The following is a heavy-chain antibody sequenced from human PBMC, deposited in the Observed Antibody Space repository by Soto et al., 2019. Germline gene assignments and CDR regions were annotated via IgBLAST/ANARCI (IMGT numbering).Heavy chain of an antibody. CDR1: GYTFTSYA. J-gene: IGHJ4*02. D-gene: IGHD3-9*01. CDR2: INAGNGNT. Sequence: ASVKVSCKASGYTFTSYATHWVRQAPGQRLEWMGWINAGNGNTKYSQKFQGRVTITRDTSASTAYMELSSLRSEGTAVYYCAREGNKRYYDILTGYYPGGYWGQGTLVTVSS. CDR3: AREGNKRYYDILTGYYPGGY. V-gene: IGHV1-3*01.